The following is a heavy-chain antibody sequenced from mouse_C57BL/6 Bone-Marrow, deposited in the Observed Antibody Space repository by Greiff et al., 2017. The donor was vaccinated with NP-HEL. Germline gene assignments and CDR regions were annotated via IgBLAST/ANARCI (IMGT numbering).Heavy chain of an antibody. Sequence: QVQLQQPGAELVMPGASVKLSCKASGYTFPSYWMHWVKQRPGQGLEWIGEIDPSGSYTNYNQKFKGKSTLTVDKSSSTAYMQLSSLTSEDSAVYYCAREGYCDFAYWGRGTLVTVSA. D-gene: IGHD2-3*01. V-gene: IGHV1-69*01. J-gene: IGHJ3*01. CDR2: IDPSGSYT. CDR3: AREGYCDFAY. CDR1: GYTFPSYW.